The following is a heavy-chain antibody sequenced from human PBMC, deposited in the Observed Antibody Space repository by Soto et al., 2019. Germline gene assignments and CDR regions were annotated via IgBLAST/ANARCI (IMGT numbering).Heavy chain of an antibody. CDR1: GYTFTSYG. Sequence: ASVKVSCKASGYTFTSYGISWVRQAPGQGLEWMGWISAYNGNTNYAQKLQGRVTMTTDTSTSTAYMELRSLRSDDTAVYYCARDLGRYSGSYYYYYYGMDVWGQGTTVTVSS. V-gene: IGHV1-18*01. CDR3: ARDLGRYSGSYYYYYYGMDV. D-gene: IGHD1-26*01. J-gene: IGHJ6*02. CDR2: ISAYNGNT.